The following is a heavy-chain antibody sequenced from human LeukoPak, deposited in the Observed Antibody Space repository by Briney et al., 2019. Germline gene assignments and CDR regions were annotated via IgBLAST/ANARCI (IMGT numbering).Heavy chain of an antibody. V-gene: IGHV4-34*01. CDR1: GGSFSGYY. CDR2: MSDTGST. Sequence: SETLSLTCAVYGGSFSGYYWTWIRQPPGKGLEWIGEMSDTGSTNYNPSLETRVTISVDTSKNQFSLKLHSMTAADTAVYYCARRTWVGAADYWSQGTLVTVSS. J-gene: IGHJ4*02. D-gene: IGHD1-26*01. CDR3: ARRTWVGAADY.